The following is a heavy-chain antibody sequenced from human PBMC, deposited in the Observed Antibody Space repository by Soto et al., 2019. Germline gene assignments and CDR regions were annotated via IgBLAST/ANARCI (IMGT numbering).Heavy chain of an antibody. CDR2: IYYSGST. D-gene: IGHD4-17*01. Sequence: SETLSLTCTVSGGSISSSSYYWGWIRQPPGKGLEWIGSIYYSGSTYYNPSPKSRVTISVDTSKNQFSLKLSSVTAADTAVYYCARRYGASFDYWGQGTLVTVSS. CDR1: GGSISSSSYY. V-gene: IGHV4-39*07. CDR3: ARRYGASFDY. J-gene: IGHJ4*02.